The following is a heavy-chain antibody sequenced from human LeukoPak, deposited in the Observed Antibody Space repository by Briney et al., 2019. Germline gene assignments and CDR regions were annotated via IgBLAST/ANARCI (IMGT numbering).Heavy chain of an antibody. CDR1: GGSFSGYY. Sequence: SETLSLTCAVYGGSFSGYYWSWIRQPPGKGLEWIGEINHSGSTNYNPSLKSRVTISVDTSKNQFSLKLSSVTAADTAVYYCARLMGATGGYWGQGTLVTVSS. CDR2: INHSGST. D-gene: IGHD1-26*01. V-gene: IGHV4-34*01. CDR3: ARLMGATGGY. J-gene: IGHJ4*02.